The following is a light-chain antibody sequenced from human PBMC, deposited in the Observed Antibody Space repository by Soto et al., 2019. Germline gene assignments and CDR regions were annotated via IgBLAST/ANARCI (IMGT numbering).Light chain of an antibody. V-gene: IGKV1-27*01. CDR3: QKYESDPFT. J-gene: IGKJ3*01. CDR1: QGISNY. Sequence: DIQMTQSPSSLSASVGDRVTITCRASQGISNYLAWYQQKPGKVPTLLIYAASTLHSGVPSRFSGSGSGTDCTLSISSLQPEDVATYYCQKYESDPFTFGPGTKVEI. CDR2: AAS.